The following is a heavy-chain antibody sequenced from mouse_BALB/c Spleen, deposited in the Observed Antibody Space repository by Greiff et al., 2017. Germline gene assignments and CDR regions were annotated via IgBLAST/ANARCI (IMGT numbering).Heavy chain of an antibody. Sequence: QVQLKESGPGLVAPSQSLSITCTVSGFSLTSYGVHWVRQPPGKGLEWLGVIWAGGSTNYNSALMSRLSISKDNSKSQVFLKMNSLQTDDTAMYYCARGDYDGYYYAMDYWGQGTSVTVSS. V-gene: IGHV2-9*02. D-gene: IGHD2-4*01. CDR3: ARGDYDGYYYAMDY. CDR1: GFSLTSYG. J-gene: IGHJ4*01. CDR2: IWAGGST.